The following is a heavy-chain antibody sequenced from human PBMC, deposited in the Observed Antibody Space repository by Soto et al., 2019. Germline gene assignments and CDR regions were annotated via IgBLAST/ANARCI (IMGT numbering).Heavy chain of an antibody. CDR1: GGSISSSSYY. Sequence: SETLSLTCTVSGGSISSSSYYWGWIRQPPGKGLEWIGSIYYSGSTYYNPSLKSRVTISVDTSKNQFSLKLSSVTAADTAVYYCANHGDSYHYYYYMDVWGKGTTVTVSS. CDR2: IYYSGST. CDR3: ANHGDSYHYYYYMDV. J-gene: IGHJ6*03. D-gene: IGHD4-17*01. V-gene: IGHV4-39*01.